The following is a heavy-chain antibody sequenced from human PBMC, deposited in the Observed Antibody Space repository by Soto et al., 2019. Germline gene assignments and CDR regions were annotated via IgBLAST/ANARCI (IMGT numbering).Heavy chain of an antibody. J-gene: IGHJ4*02. D-gene: IGHD3-3*01. V-gene: IGHV3-30-3*01. CDR2: ISYDGSSK. Sequence: QVQLVESGGGVVQPGRSLRLSCAASGFTFSNYAMHWVRQAPGKGLEWVAVISYDGSSKYYADSVKGRFTISRDNSKNTLYLQMNSLRAEDTAVYYCARGWSYYDYWGQGTLVTVSS. CDR1: GFTFSNYA. CDR3: ARGWSYYDY.